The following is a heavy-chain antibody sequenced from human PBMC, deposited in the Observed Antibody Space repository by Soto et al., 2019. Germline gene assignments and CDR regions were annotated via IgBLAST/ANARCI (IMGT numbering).Heavy chain of an antibody. CDR1: GGTFSSYT. D-gene: IGHD2-21*01. CDR2: IIPILGIA. V-gene: IGHV1-69*08. J-gene: IGHJ4*02. Sequence: QVQLVQSGAEVKKPGSSVKVSCKASGGTFSSYTISWVRQAPGQGLEWMGRIIPILGIANYAQKFQGRVTITADKSTSTAYMELSSLRSEDTAVYYCARDYGGDWVFDYWGQGTLVTVSS. CDR3: ARDYGGDWVFDY.